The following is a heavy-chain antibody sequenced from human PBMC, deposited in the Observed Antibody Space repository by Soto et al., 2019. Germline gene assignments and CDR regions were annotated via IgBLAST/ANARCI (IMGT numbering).Heavy chain of an antibody. CDR1: GGSISSAAYY. D-gene: IGHD5-18*01. V-gene: IGHV4-31*03. CDR2: ISHSGST. CDR3: AREYTYGSNFFDC. J-gene: IGHJ4*02. Sequence: QVQLQESGPGLVKPSQTLSLSGTVSGGSISSAAYYWSWIRQHPGKGLEWIGYISHSGSTYYTPSLKSRVIISADTSKNQFSLNLTSVTAADTAVYYCAREYTYGSNFFDCWGQGALVTVSS.